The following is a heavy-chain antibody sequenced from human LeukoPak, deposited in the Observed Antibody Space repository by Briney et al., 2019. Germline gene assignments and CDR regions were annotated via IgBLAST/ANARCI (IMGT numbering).Heavy chain of an antibody. Sequence: GGSLRDSRVASRFTLITYVMSSVRQAPGKGAEGVSGFSGSEDSAYYADSVKGRFTISRDNSKNTLYLQMNSLRAEDTAVYYCAKPLYNGGWYGGGDYWGQGTLVTVSS. CDR2: FSGSEDSA. D-gene: IGHD6-19*01. CDR3: AKPLYNGGWYGGGDY. CDR1: RFTLITYV. V-gene: IGHV3-23*01. J-gene: IGHJ4*02.